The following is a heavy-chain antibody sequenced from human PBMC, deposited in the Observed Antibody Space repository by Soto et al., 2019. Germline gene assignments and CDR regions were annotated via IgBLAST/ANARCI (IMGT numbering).Heavy chain of an antibody. CDR1: GYTFTSYG. J-gene: IGHJ4*02. CDR3: ARDWFGIDY. CDR2: INPYNGNT. D-gene: IGHD3-16*01. V-gene: IGHV1-18*01. Sequence: QVQLVQSGAEVKKPGASVKVSCKASGYTFTSYGISWVRQAPGQGLEWMGWINPYNGNTNYAQKLQGRVTMTTDTPTHTAYRELRSLRSDDTAVYYCARDWFGIDYWGQGTLVTVSS.